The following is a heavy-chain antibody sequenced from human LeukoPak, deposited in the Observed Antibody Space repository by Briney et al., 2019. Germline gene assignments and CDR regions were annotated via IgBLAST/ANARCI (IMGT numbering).Heavy chain of an antibody. CDR3: ARDPRCSSTSCYISYAFDI. D-gene: IGHD2-2*02. J-gene: IGHJ3*02. Sequence: GGSLRLSCAASGFTFGSYGMHWVRQAPGKGLEWVAVIWYDGSNKYYADSVKGRFTISRDNSKNTLYLQMNSVRAEDTAVYYCARDPRCSSTSCYISYAFDIWGQGTMVTVSS. V-gene: IGHV3-33*01. CDR2: IWYDGSNK. CDR1: GFTFGSYG.